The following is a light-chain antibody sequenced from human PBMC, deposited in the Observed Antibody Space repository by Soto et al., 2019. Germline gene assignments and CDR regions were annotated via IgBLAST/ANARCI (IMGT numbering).Light chain of an antibody. CDR3: SSYTRSSFYV. CDR1: SSDVGGYNY. CDR2: DVS. J-gene: IGLJ1*01. V-gene: IGLV2-14*01. Sequence: QSALTQPASVSGSPGQSITISCTGTSSDVGGYNYVSWYQQHPGKAPKLMIYDVSNRPSGVSNRFSGSKSGNTASLTISGLQAEDEADYYCSSYTRSSFYVFGTGTKVTV.